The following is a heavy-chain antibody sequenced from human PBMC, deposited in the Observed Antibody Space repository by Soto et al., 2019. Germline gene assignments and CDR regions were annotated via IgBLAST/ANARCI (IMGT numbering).Heavy chain of an antibody. D-gene: IGHD3-10*01. CDR2: INAGNGNT. V-gene: IGHV1-3*01. Sequence: GASVKVSCKASGYTFTSYAMHWVRQAPGQRLEWMGWINAGNGNTKYSQKFQGRVTITRDTSASTAYMELSSLRSEDTAVYYCAILIRGPYYYYGMDVWGQGTTVTVSS. CDR3: AILIRGPYYYYGMDV. J-gene: IGHJ6*02. CDR1: GYTFTSYA.